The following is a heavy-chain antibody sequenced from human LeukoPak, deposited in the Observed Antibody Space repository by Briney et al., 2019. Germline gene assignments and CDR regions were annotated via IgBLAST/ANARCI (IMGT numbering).Heavy chain of an antibody. CDR1: GFTFSNHG. D-gene: IGHD5-12*01. V-gene: IGHV3-30*18. Sequence: GGSLRLSCAASGFTFSNHGMHWVRQAPGKGLEWVAVISFDENNKHYAVSVKGRFTISRDNSDNTMYLQMNSLRPEDTAVYYCSKDPRGGYSGSGYYFDNWGRGPLATVSS. J-gene: IGHJ4*02. CDR2: ISFDENNK. CDR3: SKDPRGGYSGSGYYFDN.